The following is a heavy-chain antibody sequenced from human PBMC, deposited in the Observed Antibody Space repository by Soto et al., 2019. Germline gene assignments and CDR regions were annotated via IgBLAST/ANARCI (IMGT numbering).Heavy chain of an antibody. D-gene: IGHD2-15*01. Sequence: ASVKVSCKASGGTFISYAMHWVRQAPGQSLEWMGWINPGNGDTKYSQTLQGRVTLTRDTSANTAYMELTSLNSADTAVYYCAAGGGGSRYWGQGTLVSLL. J-gene: IGHJ4*02. CDR2: INPGNGDT. CDR1: GGTFISYA. V-gene: IGHV1-3*01. CDR3: AAGGGGSRY.